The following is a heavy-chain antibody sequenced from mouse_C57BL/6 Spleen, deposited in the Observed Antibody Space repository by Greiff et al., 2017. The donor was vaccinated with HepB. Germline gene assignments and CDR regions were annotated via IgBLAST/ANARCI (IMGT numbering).Heavy chain of an antibody. D-gene: IGHD1-1*01. J-gene: IGHJ1*03. Sequence: QVQLKESGAELVRPGASVTLSCKASGYTFTDYEMHWVKQTPVHGLEWIGAIDPETGGTAYNQKFKGKAILTADKSSSTAYMELRSLTSEDSAVYYCTRWRAYYYGSYWYFDVWGTGTTVTVCS. CDR3: TRWRAYYYGSYWYFDV. CDR2: IDPETGGT. CDR1: GYTFTDYE. V-gene: IGHV1-15*01.